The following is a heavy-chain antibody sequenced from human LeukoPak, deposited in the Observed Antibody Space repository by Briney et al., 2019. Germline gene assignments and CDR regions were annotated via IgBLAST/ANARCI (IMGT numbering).Heavy chain of an antibody. V-gene: IGHV3-66*01. J-gene: IGHJ6*02. D-gene: IGHD2-2*01. CDR3: AISDCSSTSCYSYYYYGMDV. CDR2: IYSGGST. Sequence: PGGSLRLSCAASGFTVSSNYMSWVRQAPGKGLGWVSVIYSGGSTYYADSVKGRFTISRDNSKNTLYLQMNSLRAEDTAVYYCAISDCSSTSCYSYYYYGMDVWGQGTTVTVSS. CDR1: GFTVSSNY.